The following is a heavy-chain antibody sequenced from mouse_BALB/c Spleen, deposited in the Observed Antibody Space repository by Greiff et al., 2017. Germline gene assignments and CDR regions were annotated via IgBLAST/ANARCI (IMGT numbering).Heavy chain of an antibody. Sequence: EVKLVESGGGLVKPGGSLKLSCAASGFAFSSYDLSWVRQTPEKRLEWVAYISSGGGSTYYPDTVKGRFTISRDNAKNTLYLQMSSLKSEDTAMYYCARGGIYYGPFAYWGQGSLVTVSA. CDR1: GFAFSSYD. D-gene: IGHD2-1*01. J-gene: IGHJ3*01. CDR3: ARGGIYYGPFAY. CDR2: ISSGGGST. V-gene: IGHV5-12-1*01.